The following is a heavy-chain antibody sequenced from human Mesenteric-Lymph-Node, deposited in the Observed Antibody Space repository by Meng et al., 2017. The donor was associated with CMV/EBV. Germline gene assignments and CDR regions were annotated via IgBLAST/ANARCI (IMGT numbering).Heavy chain of an antibody. CDR3: ASIQSDTMAFDY. J-gene: IGHJ4*02. CDR1: GYTFTGYY. D-gene: IGHD3-3*01. Sequence: SCKASGYTFTGYYMHWVRQAPGQGLEWMGRINPNSGGTNYAQKFQGRVTMTRDTSISSAYMELSRLRSDDTAVYYCASIQSDTMAFDYWGQGTLVTVSS. CDR2: INPNSGGT. V-gene: IGHV1-2*06.